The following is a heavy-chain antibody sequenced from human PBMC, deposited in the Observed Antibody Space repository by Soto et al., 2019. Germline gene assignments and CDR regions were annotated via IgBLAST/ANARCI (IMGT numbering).Heavy chain of an antibody. CDR2: MNPNSGNT. J-gene: IGHJ6*02. Sequence: RASVKVSCKASGYTFTSYDINWVRQATGQGLEWMGWMNPNSGNTGYAQKFQGRVTMTRNTSISTAYMELSSLRSEDTAVYYCARFGYCSSTSCYYYGMDVWGQGTTVTVSS. CDR1: GYTFTSYD. D-gene: IGHD2-2*01. V-gene: IGHV1-8*01. CDR3: ARFGYCSSTSCYYYGMDV.